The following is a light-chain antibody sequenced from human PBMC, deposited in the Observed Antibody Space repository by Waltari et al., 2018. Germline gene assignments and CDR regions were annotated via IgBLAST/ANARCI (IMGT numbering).Light chain of an antibody. Sequence: SYELTQPSSVSVSPGQTARITCSGDVMGREDARWFQQKPGQAPVLVIYKDSERPSGIPERFSGSSSGTTVTLTINGAQVEDEADYYCYAATDNNRVFGGGTKLIVL. V-gene: IGLV3-27*01. CDR3: YAATDNNRV. J-gene: IGLJ3*02. CDR2: KDS. CDR1: VMGRED.